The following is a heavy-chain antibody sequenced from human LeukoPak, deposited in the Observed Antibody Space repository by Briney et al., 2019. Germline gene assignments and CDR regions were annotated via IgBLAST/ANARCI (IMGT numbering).Heavy chain of an antibody. V-gene: IGHV4-34*01. CDR2: INHSGST. J-gene: IGHJ6*03. D-gene: IGHD4-17*01. CDR3: ARIAAVTTGNYYYYYMDV. Sequence: SETLSLTCAVYGGSFSSYYWSWIRQPPGKGLEWIGEINHSGSTNYNPSLKSRVTISVDTSKNQFSLRLSSVAAADTAVYYCARIAAVTTGNYYYYYMDVWGKGTTVTVSS. CDR1: GGSFSSYY.